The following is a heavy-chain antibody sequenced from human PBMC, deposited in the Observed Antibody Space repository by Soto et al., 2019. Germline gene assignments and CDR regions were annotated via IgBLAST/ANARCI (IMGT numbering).Heavy chain of an antibody. V-gene: IGHV3-53*01. D-gene: IGHD3-9*01. Sequence: LRLSCAASGFTVSSNYMSWVRQAPGKGLEWVSVIYSGGSTYYADSVKGRFTISRDNSKNTLYLQMNSLRAEDTAVYYCARTPRYFDWLLNPYGMDVWGQGTTVTVSS. CDR3: ARTPRYFDWLLNPYGMDV. CDR1: GFTVSSNY. CDR2: IYSGGST. J-gene: IGHJ6*02.